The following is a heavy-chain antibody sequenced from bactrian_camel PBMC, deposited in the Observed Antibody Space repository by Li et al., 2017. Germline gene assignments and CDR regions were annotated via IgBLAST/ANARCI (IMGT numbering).Heavy chain of an antibody. J-gene: IGHJ4*01. CDR1: GDTASVSY. CDR2: FDFSGGT. Sequence: HVQLVESGGGSAQAGGSMRLSCAVTGDTASVSYMAWFRQTPGKEREGIAVFDFSGGTIYADSVKGRFTISKDDADNTLYLQMNSLKPEDSATYYCAEGRGSRGEHCYSLNYWGQGTQVTVSS. CDR3: AEGRGSRGEHCYSLNY. V-gene: IGHV3S55*01. D-gene: IGHD6*01.